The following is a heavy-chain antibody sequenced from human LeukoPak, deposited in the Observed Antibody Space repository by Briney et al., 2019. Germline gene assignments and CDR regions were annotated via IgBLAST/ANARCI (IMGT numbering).Heavy chain of an antibody. CDR2: IKQDGSEK. CDR3: AREYSSSWYGVGENWFDP. CDR1: GFTFSSYW. V-gene: IGHV3-7*01. Sequence: GGSLRLSCAASGFTFSSYWMSWVRQAPGKGLEWVANIKQDGSEKYYVDSVKGRFTISRDNAKNSPYLQMNSLRAEDTAVYYCAREYSSSWYGVGENWFDPRGQGTLVTVSS. D-gene: IGHD6-13*01. J-gene: IGHJ5*02.